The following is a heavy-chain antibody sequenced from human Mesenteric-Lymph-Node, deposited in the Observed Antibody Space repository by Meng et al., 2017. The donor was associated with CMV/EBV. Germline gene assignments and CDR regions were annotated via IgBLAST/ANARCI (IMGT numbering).Heavy chain of an antibody. CDR2: INPNSGGT. Sequence: ASVKVSCKASGYTFTGYYMHWVRQAPGQGLEWMGWINPNSGGTNYAQKFQGRVTMTRDTSIGTAYMELSSLRSEDTAVYYCARVRSYGYLEVRVLSYWGQGTLVTVSS. CDR1: GYTFTGYY. CDR3: ARVRSYGYLEVRVLSY. J-gene: IGHJ4*02. D-gene: IGHD5-18*01. V-gene: IGHV1-2*02.